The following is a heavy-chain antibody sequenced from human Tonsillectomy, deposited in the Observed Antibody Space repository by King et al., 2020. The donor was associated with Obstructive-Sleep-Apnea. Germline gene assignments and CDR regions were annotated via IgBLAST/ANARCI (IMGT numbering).Heavy chain of an antibody. CDR2: INHSGST. J-gene: IGHJ5*02. V-gene: IGHV4-34*01. D-gene: IGHD2-2*01. CDR3: ARAKGYCSSTSCYPREFDP. CDR1: GGSFSGYY. Sequence: VQLQQWGAGLLKPSETLSLTCAVYGGSFSGYYWSWIRQPPGKGLEWIGEINHSGSTNYNPSLKSRVTISVDTSNNQFSLKLSSVTAADTAVYYCARAKGYCSSTSCYPREFDPWGQGTLVTVSS.